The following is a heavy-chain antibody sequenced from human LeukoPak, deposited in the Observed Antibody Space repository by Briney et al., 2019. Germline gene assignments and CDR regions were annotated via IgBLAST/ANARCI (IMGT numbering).Heavy chain of an antibody. CDR3: ARGEGDYDYYYGMDV. V-gene: IGHV4-30-2*01. J-gene: IGHJ6*02. D-gene: IGHD2-21*02. CDR2: IYHSGST. Sequence: SETLSLTCAVSGGSISSGGYSWSWIRQPPGKGLEWIGYIYHSGSTYYNPFLKSRVTISVDRSKNQFSLKLSSVTAADTAVYYCARGEGDYDYYYGMDVWGQGTTVTVSS. CDR1: GGSISSGGYS.